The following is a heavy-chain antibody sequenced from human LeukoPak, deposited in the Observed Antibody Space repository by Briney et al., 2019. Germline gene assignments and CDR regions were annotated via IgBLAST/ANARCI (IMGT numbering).Heavy chain of an antibody. Sequence: GGSLRLSCAASGFALSSHWMTWVRQVPGRGPEWVANVNRDGSETYYVDSVKGRFAISRDNAKNSLYLQMNSLRAEDTAVYYCADGEGRPLNYWGRGILVTVSS. CDR2: VNRDGSET. CDR3: ADGEGRPLNY. D-gene: IGHD3-3*01. V-gene: IGHV3-7*01. J-gene: IGHJ4*02. CDR1: GFALSSHW.